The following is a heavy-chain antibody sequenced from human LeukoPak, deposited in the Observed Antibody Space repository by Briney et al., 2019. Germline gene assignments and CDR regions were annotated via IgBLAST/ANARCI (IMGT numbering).Heavy chain of an antibody. J-gene: IGHJ4*02. CDR3: AKKSALGFDY. V-gene: IGHV3-23*01. D-gene: IGHD6-13*01. Sequence: PGGSLLLSCAASGFTFSSSAMTWVRQAPGKGLEWVSGISVSGGNTYYADSVKGRFNISRDNSKSTLYLQMNSLRGEDTAVHYCAKKSALGFDYWGQGTPVTVSS. CDR1: GFTFSSSA. CDR2: ISVSGGNT.